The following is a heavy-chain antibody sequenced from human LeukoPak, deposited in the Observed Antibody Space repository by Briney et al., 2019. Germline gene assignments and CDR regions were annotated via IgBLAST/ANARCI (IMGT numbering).Heavy chain of an antibody. CDR3: ARGLSGSYSFDY. J-gene: IGHJ4*02. CDR2: INPSGGST. Sequence: ASVKVSCKASGYTFTSYYMHWVRQPPGQGLEWMGIINPSGGSTSYAQKFKGRVTMTRDMSTSTVYMELSSLRSEDTAVYYCARGLSGSYSFDYWGQGTLVTVSS. V-gene: IGHV1-46*01. D-gene: IGHD1-26*01. CDR1: GYTFTSYY.